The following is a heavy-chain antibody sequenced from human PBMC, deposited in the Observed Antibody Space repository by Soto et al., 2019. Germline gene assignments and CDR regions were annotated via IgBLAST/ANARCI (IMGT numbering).Heavy chain of an antibody. CDR2: IYYSGST. CDR1: CGSVSSGSYY. D-gene: IGHD5-12*01. CDR3: ARDQRLSYFDY. J-gene: IGHJ4*02. V-gene: IGHV4-61*01. Sequence: SETLSLTCTVSCGSVSSGSYYWGWIRQPPGKGLEWIGYIYYSGSTNYNPSLKSRVTISADTSKNQFSLKLSSVTAADTAVYYCARDQRLSYFDYWGQGTLVTVSS.